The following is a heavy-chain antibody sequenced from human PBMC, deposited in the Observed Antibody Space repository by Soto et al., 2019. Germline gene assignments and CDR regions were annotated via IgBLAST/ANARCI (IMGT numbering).Heavy chain of an antibody. CDR2: INADGSDT. V-gene: IGHV3-43*02. CDR3: AKARFYFVSSPYDS. J-gene: IGHJ4*02. D-gene: IGHD2-2*01. Sequence: EVQLVESGGGVVQPGGSLRLSCAASGFTFEDYVLHWVRQSSGKGPEWVSLINADGSDTYYADSVKGRFTITRDNRKDSLYLQMNSLRPEDSAIYYCAKARFYFVSSPYDSWGQGTLVTVTS. CDR1: GFTFEDYV.